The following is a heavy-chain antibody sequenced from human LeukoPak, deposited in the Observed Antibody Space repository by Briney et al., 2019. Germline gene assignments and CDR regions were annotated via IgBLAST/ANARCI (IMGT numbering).Heavy chain of an antibody. D-gene: IGHD3-22*01. Sequence: AGGSLRLSCAASGFTFSSYAMHWVRQAPGKGLEWVAVISYDGSNKYYADSVKGRFTISRDNSKNTLYLQINSLRAEDTAVYYCAIEPYYYDGSFYSPPQYFHHWGQGTLVTVSS. CDR2: ISYDGSNK. CDR1: GFTFSSYA. V-gene: IGHV3-30-3*01. CDR3: AIEPYYYDGSFYSPPQYFHH. J-gene: IGHJ1*01.